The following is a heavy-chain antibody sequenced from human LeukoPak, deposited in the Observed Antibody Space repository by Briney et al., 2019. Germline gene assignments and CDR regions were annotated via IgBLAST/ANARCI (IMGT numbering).Heavy chain of an antibody. CDR1: GFTFGDYA. D-gene: IGHD3-3*01. V-gene: IGHV3-49*04. Sequence: PGGSLRLSCTASGFTFGDYAMSWVRHAPGKGLEGGGFIRSKAYGGTTEYAASVKGRFTISRDDSKSIAYLQMNSLKTEDTAVYYCTREVPYDFWSGSLDNHSNYYYYMDVWGKGTTVTVSS. CDR2: IRSKAYGGTT. J-gene: IGHJ6*03. CDR3: TREVPYDFWSGSLDNHSNYYYYMDV.